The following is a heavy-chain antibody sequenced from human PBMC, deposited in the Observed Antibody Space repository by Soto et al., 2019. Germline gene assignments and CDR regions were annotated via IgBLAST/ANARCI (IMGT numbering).Heavy chain of an antibody. D-gene: IGHD3-22*01. CDR1: GYTFTSYD. Sequence: ASVKVSCKASGYTFTSYDINWVRQATGQGLEWMGWMNPNSGNTGYAQKFQGRVTMTRDTSISTAYMELSRLRSDDTAVYYCARYYYDSSGYSLLDYWGQGTLVTVSS. V-gene: IGHV1-8*01. CDR3: ARYYYDSSGYSLLDY. CDR2: MNPNSGNT. J-gene: IGHJ4*02.